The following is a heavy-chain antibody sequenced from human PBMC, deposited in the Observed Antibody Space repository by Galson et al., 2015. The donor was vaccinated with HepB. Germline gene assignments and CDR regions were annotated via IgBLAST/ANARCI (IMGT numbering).Heavy chain of an antibody. Sequence: SLRLSCAASGFTFSSYTMNWVRQAPGKGLEWVSSLRVGSSYIYYADSVRGRFTLSRDNAKNSLYLQMNSLRDEDTAVYYCARDAKAGAGRGGDCYDYGGQGTLVTVSS. J-gene: IGHJ4*02. V-gene: IGHV3-21*01. CDR2: LRVGSSYI. CDR1: GFTFSSYT. CDR3: ARDAKAGAGRGGDCYDY. D-gene: IGHD2-21*01.